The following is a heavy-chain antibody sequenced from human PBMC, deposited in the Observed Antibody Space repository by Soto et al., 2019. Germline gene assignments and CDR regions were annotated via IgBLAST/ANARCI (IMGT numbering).Heavy chain of an antibody. Sequence: QVHLVESGGGVVQPGRSPRLSCVASGFTFSNYGMHWVRQPPGKGLGWVAVISYDGSNKYYADSVKGRFTISRDNSKNTLYLQMTSLRTEDTALYYCAKLDEGGLQYAYYAMDVWGQGTTVTVSS. J-gene: IGHJ6*02. V-gene: IGHV3-30*18. D-gene: IGHD2-15*01. CDR1: GFTFSNYG. CDR2: ISYDGSNK. CDR3: AKLDEGGLQYAYYAMDV.